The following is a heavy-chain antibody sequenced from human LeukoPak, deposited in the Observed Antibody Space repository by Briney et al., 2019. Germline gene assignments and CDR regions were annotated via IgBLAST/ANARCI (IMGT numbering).Heavy chain of an antibody. CDR2: INSDGSST. CDR1: GFTFSSYW. Sequence: GGSLRLSCAASGFTFSSYWMHWVRQAPGKGLVWVSRINSDGSSTSYADSVKGRFTISRDNAKNTLYLQMNSLRVEDTAVYYCARGADDYGDYENAFDIWGQGTMVTVSS. J-gene: IGHJ3*02. V-gene: IGHV3-74*01. CDR3: ARGADDYGDYENAFDI. D-gene: IGHD4-17*01.